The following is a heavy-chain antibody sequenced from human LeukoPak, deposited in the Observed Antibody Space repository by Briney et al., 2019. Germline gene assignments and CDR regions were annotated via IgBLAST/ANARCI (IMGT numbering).Heavy chain of an antibody. CDR1: GGSISSYY. D-gene: IGHD1-1*01. Sequence: SETLSLTCTVSGGSISSYYWSWIRQPPGKGLEWIGYIYYSGSTNYNPSLKSRVTISVDTSKNQFSLKLSSVTAADTAVYYCARVAGTTVFWFDPWGQGTLVTVSS. V-gene: IGHV4-59*01. J-gene: IGHJ5*02. CDR2: IYYSGST. CDR3: ARVAGTTVFWFDP.